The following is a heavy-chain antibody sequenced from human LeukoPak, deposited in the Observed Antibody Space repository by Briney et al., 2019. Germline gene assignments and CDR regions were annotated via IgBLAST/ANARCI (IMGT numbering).Heavy chain of an antibody. CDR1: GFNFSTYD. CDR2: IWYDGSNT. J-gene: IGHJ4*02. V-gene: IGHV3-33*01. CDR3: AREARYDSSGYYFDY. D-gene: IGHD3-22*01. Sequence: GGSLRLSCAAYGFNFSTYDMHWVRQAPGKGLEWVAVIWYDGSNTYYVDSVKGRFTISRDNSKNTLYLQMNSLRAEDTAVYYCAREARYDSSGYYFDYWGQGTLVTVSS.